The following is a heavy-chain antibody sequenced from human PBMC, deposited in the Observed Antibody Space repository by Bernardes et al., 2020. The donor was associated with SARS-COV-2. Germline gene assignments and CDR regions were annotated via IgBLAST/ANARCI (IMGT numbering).Heavy chain of an antibody. CDR1: GFTFSSYW. CDR3: ARDLVGAVAGTYDY. Sequence: GSLRLSFAASGFTFSSYWMSWVRQAPGKGLEWVANIKQDGSEKYYVDSVKGRFTISRDNAKNSLYLQMNSLRAEDTAVYYCARDLVGAVAGTYDYWGQGTLVTVSS. J-gene: IGHJ4*02. D-gene: IGHD6-19*01. CDR2: IKQDGSEK. V-gene: IGHV3-7*01.